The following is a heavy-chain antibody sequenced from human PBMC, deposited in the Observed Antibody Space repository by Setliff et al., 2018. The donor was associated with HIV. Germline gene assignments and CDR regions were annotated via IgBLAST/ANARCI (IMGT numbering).Heavy chain of an antibody. CDR1: GVSISAYF. D-gene: IGHD5-18*01. V-gene: IGHV4-59*12. J-gene: IGHJ4*02. CDR3: ARGYSSSYYFDY. CDR2: IDNSGNT. Sequence: SETLSLTCAVSGVSISAYFWSWIRQSPEKGLEWIGYIDNSGNTNYSPSLKSRITISRDTSKNQFSLKLNSVTAADTAVYYCARGYSSSYYFDYWGQGTLVTVSS.